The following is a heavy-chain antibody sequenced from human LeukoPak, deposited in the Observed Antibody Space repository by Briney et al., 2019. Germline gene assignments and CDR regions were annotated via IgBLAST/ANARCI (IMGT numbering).Heavy chain of an antibody. Sequence: PGGSLRLSCGASGFTLSSYSMNWVRQAPGKGLEWVSFISSSSTYINYADSVKGRFTISRDNSKNTLFLQMNSLRVEDTAIYYCAKDAAGPEYWGQGTRVTVSS. CDR1: GFTLSSYS. J-gene: IGHJ4*02. CDR2: ISSSSTYI. V-gene: IGHV3-21*04. D-gene: IGHD6-13*01. CDR3: AKDAAGPEY.